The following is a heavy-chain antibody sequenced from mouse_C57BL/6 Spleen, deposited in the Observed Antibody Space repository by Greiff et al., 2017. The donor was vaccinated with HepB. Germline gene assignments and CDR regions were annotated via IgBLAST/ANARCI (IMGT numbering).Heavy chain of an antibody. Sequence: QVQLQQPGAELVMPGASVKLSCKASGYTFTSYWMHWVKQRPGQGLEWIGEIDPSDSYTNYNQKFKGKSTLTVDKSSSTAYMQLSSLTSEESAVYYCARSPIYYYGSSYDAMDYWGLGTSVTVSS. CDR3: ARSPIYYYGSSYDAMDY. CDR2: IDPSDSYT. CDR1: GYTFTSYW. D-gene: IGHD1-1*01. J-gene: IGHJ4*01. V-gene: IGHV1-69*01.